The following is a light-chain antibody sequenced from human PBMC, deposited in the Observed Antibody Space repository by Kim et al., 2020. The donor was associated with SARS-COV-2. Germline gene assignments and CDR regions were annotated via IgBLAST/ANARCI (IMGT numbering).Light chain of an antibody. CDR3: QQYSMSYT. CDR2: KAS. CDR1: QNINTW. Sequence: IQMTQSPSTLSASLGDRVTITCRASQNINTWLAWYQQKPGNAPKLLIYKASSLQSGVPSRFSGSGSGTEFSLTISGLQPDDFATYYCQQYSMSYTFGQGTKLEIK. V-gene: IGKV1-5*03. J-gene: IGKJ2*01.